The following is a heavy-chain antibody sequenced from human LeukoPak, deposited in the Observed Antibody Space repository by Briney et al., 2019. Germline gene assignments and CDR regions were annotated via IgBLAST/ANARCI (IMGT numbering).Heavy chain of an antibody. CDR1: GFTFSSYA. CDR2: ISSNGGST. V-gene: IGHV3-64*01. Sequence: QAGGSLRLSCAASGFTFSSYAMQWVRQAPGKGLEYVSAISSNGGSTYYANSVKGRFTISRDNSKNTLYLQMGSLRAEDMAVYYCARGVYCGGDCFDPWGQGTLVTVSS. CDR3: ARGVYCGGDCFDP. D-gene: IGHD2-21*01. J-gene: IGHJ5*02.